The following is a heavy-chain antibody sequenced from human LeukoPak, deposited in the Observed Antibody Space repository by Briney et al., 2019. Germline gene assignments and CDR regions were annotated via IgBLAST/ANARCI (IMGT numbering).Heavy chain of an antibody. D-gene: IGHD6-19*01. Sequence: GGSLRLSCAASGFTFSSYSMNWVRQAPGKGLEWVSYISSSGSIIYYADSVRGRFTISRDNSKNTLYLQVNSLRTEDTAMYYCARDRYRSGWYGDFDCWGQGTLVTVSS. J-gene: IGHJ4*02. CDR3: ARDRYRSGWYGDFDC. CDR2: ISSSGSII. V-gene: IGHV3-48*01. CDR1: GFTFSSYS.